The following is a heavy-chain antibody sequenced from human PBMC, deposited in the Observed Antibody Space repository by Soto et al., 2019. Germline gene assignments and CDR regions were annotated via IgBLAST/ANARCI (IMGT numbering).Heavy chain of an antibody. Sequence: GGSLRLSCGGSGFTFNNHAFHWVRQAPGKGLEWVALISYDGVNKYYADSVKGRFTVSRDNSKNMLYLQINSLRPEDTAIYYCARGIQLWLRVFDYWGQGTRVTVSS. V-gene: IGHV3-30-3*01. D-gene: IGHD5-18*01. CDR1: GFTFNNHA. J-gene: IGHJ4*02. CDR2: ISYDGVNK. CDR3: ARGIQLWLRVFDY.